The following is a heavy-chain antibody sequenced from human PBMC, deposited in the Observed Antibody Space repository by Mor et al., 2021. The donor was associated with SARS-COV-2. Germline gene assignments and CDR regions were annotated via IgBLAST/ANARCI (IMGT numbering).Heavy chain of an antibody. CDR3: ARGGVVPAAMGAFDI. CDR2: IPIFGTA. J-gene: IGHJ3*02. V-gene: IGHV1-69*01. Sequence: IPIFGTANYAQKFQGRVTITADESTSTAYMELSSLRSEDTAVYYCARGGVVPAAMGAFDIWGQGTMVTVSS. D-gene: IGHD2-2*01.